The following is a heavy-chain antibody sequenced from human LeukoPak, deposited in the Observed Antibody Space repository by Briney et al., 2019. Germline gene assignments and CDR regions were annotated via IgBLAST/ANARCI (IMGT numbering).Heavy chain of an antibody. J-gene: IGHJ4*02. Sequence: GGSLRLSCAASGFTFSSYAMSWVRQAPGKGLEWVSAISGSGGSTYYADSVKGRFTISRDNSKNTLYLQMNSLRAEDTAVDYCAKTYYGSGSYRGYYFDYWGQGTLVTVSS. CDR2: ISGSGGST. V-gene: IGHV3-23*01. D-gene: IGHD3-10*01. CDR1: GFTFSSYA. CDR3: AKTYYGSGSYRGYYFDY.